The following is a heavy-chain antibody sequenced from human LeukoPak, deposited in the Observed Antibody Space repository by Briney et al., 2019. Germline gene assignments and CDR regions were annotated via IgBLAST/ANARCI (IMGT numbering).Heavy chain of an antibody. Sequence: GGSLRLSCAASGFTFSSYGMHRVRQAPGKGLEWVAVISYDGSNKYYADSVKGRFTISRDNSKNTLYLQMNSLRAEDTAVYYCAKDSSSWQAFDYWGQGTLVTVSS. CDR2: ISYDGSNK. V-gene: IGHV3-30*18. CDR3: AKDSSSWQAFDY. D-gene: IGHD6-13*01. CDR1: GFTFSSYG. J-gene: IGHJ4*02.